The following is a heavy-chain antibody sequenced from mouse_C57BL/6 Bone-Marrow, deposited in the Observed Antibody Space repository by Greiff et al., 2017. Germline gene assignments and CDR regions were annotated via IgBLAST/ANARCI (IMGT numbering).Heavy chain of an antibody. V-gene: IGHV14-4*01. CDR2: IDPENGDT. CDR1: GFNIKDDY. Sequence: VQLQQSGAELVRPGASVKLSCTASGFNIKDDYMHWVKQRPEQGLEWIGWIDPENGDTEYASKFQGKATITADTSSNTAYLQLSSLTSEDTAVYYCTTYYSSYYYFDYWGQGTTLTVSS. D-gene: IGHD2-5*01. J-gene: IGHJ2*01. CDR3: TTYYSSYYYFDY.